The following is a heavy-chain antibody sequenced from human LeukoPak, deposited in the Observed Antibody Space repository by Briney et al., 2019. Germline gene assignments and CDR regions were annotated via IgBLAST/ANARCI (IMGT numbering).Heavy chain of an antibody. D-gene: IGHD6-13*01. J-gene: IGHJ4*02. CDR1: GGSVSNDGYY. CDR3: ARRVHSSSWSSYFDY. Sequence: PSQTLSLTCTVSGGSVSNDGYYWSWIRQPPGKGLEWLGHIYHSGSTHYNPSLRSRVTISVDKSKNQFFLKLSSVTATDTAVYYCARRVHSSSWSSYFDYWGQETLVTVSS. CDR2: IYHSGST. V-gene: IGHV4-61*08.